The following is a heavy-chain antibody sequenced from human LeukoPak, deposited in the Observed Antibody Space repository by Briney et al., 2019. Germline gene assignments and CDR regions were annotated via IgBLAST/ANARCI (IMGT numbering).Heavy chain of an antibody. V-gene: IGHV4-31*03. Sequence: SETLSLTCTVSGGSISSGGYYWSWIRQHPGKGLEWIGYIYYSGSTYYNPSLKSRVTISVDTSKNQFSLKLSSVTAADTAVYYCARRDTAMVDYDAFDIWGQGTMVTVSS. CDR1: GGSISSGGYY. CDR2: IYYSGST. D-gene: IGHD5-18*01. CDR3: ARRDTAMVDYDAFDI. J-gene: IGHJ3*02.